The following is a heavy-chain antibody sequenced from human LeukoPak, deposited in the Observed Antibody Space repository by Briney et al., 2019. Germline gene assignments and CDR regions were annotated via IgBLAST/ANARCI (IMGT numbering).Heavy chain of an antibody. D-gene: IGHD6-6*01. J-gene: IGHJ5*02. CDR1: GYSFASYW. CDR2: IYPGDSDT. CDR3: ARGRRYTNSSPWFDP. Sequence: KVGESLEISCKGSGYSFASYWIGWVRQMPGKGLEWMGIIYPGDSDTRYSPSFQGQVTISADKSISTAYLQCSSLKASDTAMYYCARGRRYTNSSPWFDPWGQGTLVTVSS. V-gene: IGHV5-51*01.